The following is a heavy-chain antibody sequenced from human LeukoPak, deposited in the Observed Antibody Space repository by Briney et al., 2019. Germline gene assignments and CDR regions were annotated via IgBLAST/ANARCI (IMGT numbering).Heavy chain of an antibody. D-gene: IGHD5-18*01. CDR1: GGTFSSYA. CDR3: ARDPQGGGYLGDNWFDP. CDR2: IIPIFGTA. Sequence: ASVKVSCKASGGTFSSYANSWVRQAPGQGLEWMGGIIPIFGTANYAQKFQGRVTITADESTSTAYMELSSLRSEDTAVYYCARDPQGGGYLGDNWFDPWGQGTLVTVSS. J-gene: IGHJ5*02. V-gene: IGHV1-69*13.